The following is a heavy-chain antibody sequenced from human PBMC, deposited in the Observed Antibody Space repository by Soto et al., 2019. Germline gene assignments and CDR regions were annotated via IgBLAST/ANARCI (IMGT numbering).Heavy chain of an antibody. V-gene: IGHV3-23*01. CDR2: ISGIGGST. Sequence: EVQLLESGGGLVQPVGSLRLSCAASGFTFSSYAMIWVRQAPGKGLEWVSVISGIGGSTYYADSVKCRFTISRDNPKNTLYLQMNSLRAEDTAVYYCSRRSSGWYFDYWGQGTLVTVSS. D-gene: IGHD6-19*01. J-gene: IGHJ4*02. CDR1: GFTFSSYA. CDR3: SRRSSGWYFDY.